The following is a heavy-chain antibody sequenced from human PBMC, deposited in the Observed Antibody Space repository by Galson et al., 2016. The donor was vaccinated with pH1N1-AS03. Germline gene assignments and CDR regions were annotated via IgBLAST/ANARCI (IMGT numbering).Heavy chain of an antibody. D-gene: IGHD5-18*01. V-gene: IGHV1-69*13. Sequence: SVKVSCKASGGTFSRSTISWVRQAPGHGLEWMGRIIPIFNTINYAQKLRGRVTMTVDESTSTAYMDLSSLSYEDSAIYYCCVSVTPSSFTDAFDIWGQGTTVTVSS. CDR1: GGTFSRST. CDR2: IIPIFNTI. J-gene: IGHJ3*02. CDR3: CVSVTPSSFTDAFDI.